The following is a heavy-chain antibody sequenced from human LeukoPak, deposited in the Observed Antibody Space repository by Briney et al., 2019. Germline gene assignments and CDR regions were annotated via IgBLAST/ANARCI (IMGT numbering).Heavy chain of an antibody. CDR3: ARGHNTKLLWFGEENDAFDI. D-gene: IGHD3-10*01. Sequence: GASVKVSCKASGYTFTSYDINWVRQATGQGLEWMGWMNPNSGNTGYAQKFQGRVTMTRNTSISTAYMELSSLRSEDTAVYYCARGHNTKLLWFGEENDAFDIWGQGTMVTVSS. CDR2: MNPNSGNT. V-gene: IGHV1-8*02. CDR1: GYTFTSYD. J-gene: IGHJ3*02.